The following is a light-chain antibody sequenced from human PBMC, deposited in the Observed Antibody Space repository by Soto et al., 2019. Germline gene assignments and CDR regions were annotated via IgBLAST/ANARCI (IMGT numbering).Light chain of an antibody. CDR3: QQYGSSPWT. Sequence: EIVMAQSPATLSLSPGERATLSCRASQSVSSYLAWYQQKPGQAHRLLIYGAYSRATGIQDRFSGSGSGTDFTLTIRRLEPEEFAVYYCQQYGSSPWTVGQGPQVDI. J-gene: IGKJ1*01. V-gene: IGKV3-20*01. CDR1: QSVSSY. CDR2: GAY.